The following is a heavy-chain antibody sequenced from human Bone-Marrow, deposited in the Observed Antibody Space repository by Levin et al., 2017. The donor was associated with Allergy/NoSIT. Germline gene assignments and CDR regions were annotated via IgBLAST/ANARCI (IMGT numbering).Heavy chain of an antibody. CDR2: ISYDGGER. Sequence: LSLTCAASGFTFSSYGLHWVRQAPGTGLGWVAVISYDGGERSYADSVKRRVTISRDKSQNTLYLQMRGLRADDTSEYYCARILDSYYIDYWGQGTLVTVSS. D-gene: IGHD3/OR15-3a*01. V-gene: IGHV3-30*03. J-gene: IGHJ4*02. CDR3: ARILDSYYIDY. CDR1: GFTFSSYG.